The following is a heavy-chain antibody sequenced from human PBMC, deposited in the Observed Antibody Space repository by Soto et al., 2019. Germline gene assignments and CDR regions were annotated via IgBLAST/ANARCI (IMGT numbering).Heavy chain of an antibody. J-gene: IGHJ6*03. V-gene: IGHV1-46*03. CDR3: AREPPHYDILTGPMDV. CDR2: INPSGGST. CDR1: GYTFTSYY. Sequence: ASVKVSCKASGYTFTSYYMHWVRQAPGQGLEWMGIINPSGGSTSYAQKFQGRVTMTRDTSTSTVYMELSSPRSEDTAVYYCAREPPHYDILTGPMDVWGKGTTVTVSS. D-gene: IGHD3-9*01.